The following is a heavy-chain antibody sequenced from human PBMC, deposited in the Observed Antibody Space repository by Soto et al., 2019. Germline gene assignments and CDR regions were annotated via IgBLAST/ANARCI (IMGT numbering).Heavy chain of an antibody. J-gene: IGHJ3*02. CDR1: GFTFSNYA. CDR2: ISYDEINK. D-gene: IGHD1-26*01. Sequence: GGSLRLSCAASGFTFSNYAMHWFRQAPGKGLEWVAVISYDEINKYYADSVKGRFTISRDNSKNTLSLQMNTLRAEDTAVYYCATFLLVGSFDIWGQGTMVTVSS. V-gene: IGHV3-30-3*01. CDR3: ATFLLVGSFDI.